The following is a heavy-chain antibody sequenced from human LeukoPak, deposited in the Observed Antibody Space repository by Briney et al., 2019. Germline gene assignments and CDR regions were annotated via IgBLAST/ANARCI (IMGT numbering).Heavy chain of an antibody. CDR1: GFSFSSYG. CDR2: IWYDGSNK. V-gene: IGHV3-33*01. J-gene: IGHJ6*02. CDR3: ARESDGMDV. Sequence: GGSLRLSCAASGFSFSSYGMHWVRQAPGKGVESVALIWYDGSNKYYAESVKGRFTISRDNSKNTLYLQMNSLRAEDTAVYYCARESDGMDVWGQGTTVTVSS. D-gene: IGHD5-24*01.